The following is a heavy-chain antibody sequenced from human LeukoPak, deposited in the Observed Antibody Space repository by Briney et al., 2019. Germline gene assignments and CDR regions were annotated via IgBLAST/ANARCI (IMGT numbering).Heavy chain of an antibody. CDR1: GGTFSSYA. CDR2: IIPIFGTA. J-gene: IGHJ5*02. D-gene: IGHD6-6*01. CDR3: ARSRFSIAARLMEPGARWFDP. Sequence: SVMVSCKASGGTFSSYAISWVRQAPGQGLEWMGGIIPIFGTANYAQKFQGRVTITADESTSTAYMELSSLRSEDTAVYYCARSRFSIAARLMEPGARWFDPWGQGTLVTVSS. V-gene: IGHV1-69*13.